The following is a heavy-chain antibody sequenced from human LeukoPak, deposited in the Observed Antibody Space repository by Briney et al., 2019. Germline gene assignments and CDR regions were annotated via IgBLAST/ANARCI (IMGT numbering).Heavy chain of an antibody. J-gene: IGHJ3*02. CDR1: GGSISSGDYY. V-gene: IGHV4-30-4*01. Sequence: PSETLSLTCTVSGGSISSGDYYWSWIRQPPGKGLEWIGYIYYSGSTYYNPSLKSRVTISVDTSKNQFSLKLSSVTAADTAVYYCARDRFIRGDDYGGPSSQPDDAFDIWGQGTMVTVSS. CDR2: IYYSGST. D-gene: IGHD4-23*01. CDR3: ARDRFIRGDDYGGPSSQPDDAFDI.